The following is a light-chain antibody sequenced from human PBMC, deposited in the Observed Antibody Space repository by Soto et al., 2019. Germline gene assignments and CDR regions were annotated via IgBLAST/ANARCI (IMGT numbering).Light chain of an antibody. J-gene: IGKJ4*01. Sequence: EIVMTQSPATLSVSPGERATLSCRASQSVSSNYLAWYQQKPGQAPRVLIYGASSRATGIPDRFSGSGSGTDFTLTISRLEPEDFAVYYCHQYGSTPTFGGGTKVEIK. CDR3: HQYGSTPT. V-gene: IGKV3-20*01. CDR1: QSVSSNY. CDR2: GAS.